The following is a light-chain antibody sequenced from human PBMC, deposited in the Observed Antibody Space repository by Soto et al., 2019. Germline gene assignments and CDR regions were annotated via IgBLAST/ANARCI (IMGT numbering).Light chain of an antibody. CDR2: EVS. CDR1: SSDVGGYNY. J-gene: IGLJ1*01. Sequence: QSVLTQPPSASGSPGQSVTISCTGTSSDVGGYNYVSWYQQHPGKAPKLMIYEVSKRPSGVSNRFSGSKSGNTASLTISGLQAEDEADYYCSSYTSSSTHYVFGTGTQLTVL. V-gene: IGLV2-14*01. CDR3: SSYTSSSTHYV.